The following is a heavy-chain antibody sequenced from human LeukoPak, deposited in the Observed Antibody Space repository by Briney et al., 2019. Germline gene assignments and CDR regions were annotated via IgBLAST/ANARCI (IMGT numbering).Heavy chain of an antibody. V-gene: IGHV3-30*02. CDR3: ARTSGRYFYYYYMDV. J-gene: IGHJ6*03. D-gene: IGHD1-26*01. Sequence: GGSVTLSCAPSGFTFSTYGMLWARHAPGKGPERVVFRRYDGSSEYYADSGKGRFTPPRDNSKNSLCLQMNSLRADDTAVYYCARTSGRYFYYYYMDVWGKGTTVTVSS. CDR2: RRYDGSSE. CDR1: GFTFSTYG.